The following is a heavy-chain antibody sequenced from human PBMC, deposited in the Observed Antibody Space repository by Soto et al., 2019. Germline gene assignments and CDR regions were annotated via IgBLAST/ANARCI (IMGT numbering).Heavy chain of an antibody. Sequence: PSETLSLTCTVSGGSISRFYWNWIRQPPGKGLEWIGYIYYSGSTNYNPSLKSRVTISVDTSKNQFSLKLSSVTAADTAVYYFARDPGSGSYYGWFDPWGQGTLVTVSS. CDR1: GGSISRFY. CDR3: ARDPGSGSYYGWFDP. V-gene: IGHV4-59*01. CDR2: IYYSGST. D-gene: IGHD3-10*01. J-gene: IGHJ5*02.